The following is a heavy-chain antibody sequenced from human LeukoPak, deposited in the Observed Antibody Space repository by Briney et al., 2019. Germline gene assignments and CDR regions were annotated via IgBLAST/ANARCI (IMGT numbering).Heavy chain of an antibody. CDR2: IYYSGST. CDR1: GDSISSAGYY. D-gene: IGHD5-18*01. J-gene: IGHJ4*02. CDR3: ARGRGYSYGSVYFDY. V-gene: IGHV4-61*08. Sequence: SQTLSLTCTVSGDSISSAGYYWSWIRQPPGKGLEWIGYIYYSGSTNYNPSLKSRVTISVDTSKNQFSLKLSSVTAADTAVYYCARGRGYSYGSVYFDYWGQGTLVTVSS.